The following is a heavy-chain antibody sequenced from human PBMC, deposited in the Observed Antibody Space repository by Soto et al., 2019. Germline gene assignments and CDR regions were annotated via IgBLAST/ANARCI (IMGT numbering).Heavy chain of an antibody. J-gene: IGHJ5*02. CDR3: ARGHVGSLRGFDP. V-gene: IGHV4-34*01. CDR1: GGSFSGYY. D-gene: IGHD3-10*01. CDR2: INHSGST. Sequence: SETLSLTCAVYGGSFSGYYWSWIRQPPGKGLEWIGEINHSGSTNYNPSLKSRVTISVDTSKNQFSLKLSSVTAADTAVYYCARGHVGSLRGFDPWGQGTLVTVSS.